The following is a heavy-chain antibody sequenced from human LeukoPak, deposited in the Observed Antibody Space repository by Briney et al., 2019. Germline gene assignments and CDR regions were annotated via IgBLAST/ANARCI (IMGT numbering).Heavy chain of an antibody. CDR1: GFTFSSYA. Sequence: GGSLRLSCAASGFTFSSYAMSWVRQAPGKGLEWVSAISGSGGSTYYADSVKGRFTISRDNSKNTPYPQMNSLRAEDTAVYYCAKDRGALFDYWGQGTLVTVSS. D-gene: IGHD3-10*01. CDR3: AKDRGALFDY. CDR2: ISGSGGST. V-gene: IGHV3-23*01. J-gene: IGHJ4*02.